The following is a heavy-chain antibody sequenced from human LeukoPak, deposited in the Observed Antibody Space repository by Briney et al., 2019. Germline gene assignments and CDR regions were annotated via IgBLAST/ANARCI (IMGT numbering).Heavy chain of an antibody. CDR3: AQEPGPESSPSNDAFDI. CDR1: GYTLTELS. D-gene: IGHD1-26*01. CDR2: FDPEDGET. J-gene: IGHJ3*02. Sequence: ASVKVSCKVSGYTLTELSMHWVRQAPGKGLEWMGGFDPEDGETIYAQKFQGRVTMTEDTSTDTAYMELSSLRSEDTAVYYCAQEPGPESSPSNDAFDIWGQGTMVTVSS. V-gene: IGHV1-24*01.